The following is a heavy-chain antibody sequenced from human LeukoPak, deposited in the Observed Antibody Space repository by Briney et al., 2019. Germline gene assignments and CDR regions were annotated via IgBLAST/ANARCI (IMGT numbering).Heavy chain of an antibody. D-gene: IGHD6-13*01. Sequence: GASVKVSCKASGYTFTSYAIHWVRRAPGQRLQWMGWSNAATGNTGYSQDFQDRVTITRDTSASTGYLELRSLRSEDMAVYYCARGSHSSSWIFDHWGQGTLVTVSS. J-gene: IGHJ4*02. CDR3: ARGSHSSSWIFDH. CDR1: GYTFTSYA. V-gene: IGHV1-3*02. CDR2: SNAATGNT.